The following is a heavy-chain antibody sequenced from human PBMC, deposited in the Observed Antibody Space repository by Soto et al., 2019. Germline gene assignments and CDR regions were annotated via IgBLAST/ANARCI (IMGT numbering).Heavy chain of an antibody. V-gene: IGHV3-15*01. CDR1: AFSSTNAW. D-gene: IGHD3-10*01. J-gene: IGHJ6*02. CDR2: IKSKNDGGTT. CDR3: TSGSGPWAGSGINV. Sequence: EVQLVESGGGLVKPGWSLRLSCAASAFSSTNAWMTWVRQAPGKGLEWIGRIKSKNDGGTTEYAAPVKGRFAISRDDSKNTLYLQMNSLKADDTAVYYCTSGSGPWAGSGINVWGQGTTVIVSS.